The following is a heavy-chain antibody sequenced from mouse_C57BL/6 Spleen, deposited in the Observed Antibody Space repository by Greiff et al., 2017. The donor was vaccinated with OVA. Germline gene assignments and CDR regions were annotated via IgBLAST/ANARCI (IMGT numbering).Heavy chain of an antibody. CDR3: ARDDGSSYRPWFAY. Sequence: VQLQQPGAELVKPGASVKLSCKASGYTFTSYWMHWVKQRPGQGLEWIGMIHPNSGSTNYNEKFKSKATLTVDKSSSTAYMQLSSLTSEDSAVYYCARDDGSSYRPWFAYWGQGTLVTVSA. D-gene: IGHD1-1*01. J-gene: IGHJ3*01. CDR1: GYTFTSYW. V-gene: IGHV1-64*01. CDR2: IHPNSGST.